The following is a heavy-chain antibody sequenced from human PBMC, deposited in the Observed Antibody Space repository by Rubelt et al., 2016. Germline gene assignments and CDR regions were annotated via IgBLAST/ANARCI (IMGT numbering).Heavy chain of an antibody. D-gene: IGHD5-24*01. J-gene: IGHJ4*02. CDR2: IYYSGST. CDR3: ARLEMATPTN. V-gene: IGHV4-34*01. CDR1: GGSFSGYY. Sequence: QVQLQQWGAGLLKPSETLSLTCAVYGGSFSGYYWSWIRQPPGKGLEWIGSIYYSGSTYYNPSLKSRVTISVDTSKNQFSLKLSSVTAADTAVYYCARLEMATPTNWGQGTLVTVSS.